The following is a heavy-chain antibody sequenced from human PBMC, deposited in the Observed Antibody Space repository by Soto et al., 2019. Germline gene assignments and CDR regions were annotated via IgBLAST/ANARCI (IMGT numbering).Heavy chain of an antibody. CDR2: ISSSSSTI. J-gene: IGHJ4*02. CDR1: GFTFSSYS. V-gene: IGHV3-48*01. Sequence: GGSLRLSCAASGFTFSSYSMNWVRQAPGKGLEWVSYISSSSSTIYYADSVKGRFTISRDNAKNSLYLQMNSLRAEDTAVYYCARDGGFGSGYLGPPPAGARFFDYWGQGTLVTVSS. CDR3: ARDGGFGSGYLGPPPAGARFFDY. D-gene: IGHD5-12*01.